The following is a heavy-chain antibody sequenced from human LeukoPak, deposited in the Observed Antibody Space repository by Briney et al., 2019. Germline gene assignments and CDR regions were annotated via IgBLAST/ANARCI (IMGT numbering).Heavy chain of an antibody. D-gene: IGHD1-26*01. CDR2: ISGSGDST. CDR3: ARSRGSYWVPEFDY. V-gene: IGHV3-23*01. Sequence: GGSLRLSCAASGFTFSSYAMSWVRQAPGKGLEWVSDISGSGDSTYYADSVKGRFTISRDNSKNTLHLQMNSLRAEDTAVYYCARSRGSYWVPEFDYWGQGTLVTVSS. CDR1: GFTFSSYA. J-gene: IGHJ4*02.